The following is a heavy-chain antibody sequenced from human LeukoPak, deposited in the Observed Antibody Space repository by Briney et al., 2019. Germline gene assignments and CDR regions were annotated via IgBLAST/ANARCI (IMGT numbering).Heavy chain of an antibody. CDR1: GGSISSYY. D-gene: IGHD6-13*01. CDR3: AREGYSSSWYRPSYFDY. Sequence: PSETLSLTCTVSGGSISSYYWSWIRQPPGKGLEWIGRIYTSGSTNYNPSLKSRVTMSVDTSKNQFSLKLSSVTAAVTAVYYCAREGYSSSWYRPSYFDYWGQGTLVTVSS. CDR2: IYTSGST. V-gene: IGHV4-4*07. J-gene: IGHJ4*02.